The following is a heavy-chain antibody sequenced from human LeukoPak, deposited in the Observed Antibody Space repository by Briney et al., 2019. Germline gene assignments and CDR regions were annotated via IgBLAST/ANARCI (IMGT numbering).Heavy chain of an antibody. CDR2: INHSGST. V-gene: IGHV4-34*01. D-gene: IGHD6-19*01. J-gene: IGHJ5*02. Sequence: SETLSLTCAVYGGSFSGYYWSWIRQPPGKGLEWIGEINHSGSTNYNPSLKSRVTISVETSKNQFSLKLSSVTAADTAVYYCARAGYSSGWYRRWFDPWGQGTLVTVSS. CDR1: GGSFSGYY. CDR3: ARAGYSSGWYRRWFDP.